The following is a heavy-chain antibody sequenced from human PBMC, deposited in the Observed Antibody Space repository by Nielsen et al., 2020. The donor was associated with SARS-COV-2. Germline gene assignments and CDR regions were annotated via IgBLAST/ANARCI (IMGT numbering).Heavy chain of an antibody. CDR1: GYTFTDYY. J-gene: IGHJ3*02. Sequence: ALVKVSCKASGYTFTDYYIHWVRQAPGQGLEWMGRINPYSGGTNYAQKFQGTVTMTRDASISTVYMELTSDDTAVYYCATELRVGMAINGAFDNWGQGTMVTVSS. CDR3: ATELRVGMAINGAFDN. CDR2: INPYSGGT. D-gene: IGHD2-21*01. V-gene: IGHV1-2*06.